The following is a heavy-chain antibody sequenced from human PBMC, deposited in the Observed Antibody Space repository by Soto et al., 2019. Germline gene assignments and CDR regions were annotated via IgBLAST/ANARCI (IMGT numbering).Heavy chain of an antibody. CDR3: AKERSSGWSFDY. Sequence: PGGSLRLSCAASGFTFSTYAMNWVRQAPGKGQEWVSGISGSGDSTYYADSVKGRFTVSRDNCKNTLYLQMNSLRAEDTAVFYCAKERSSGWSFDYWGQGTLVTVSS. CDR2: ISGSGDST. CDR1: GFTFSTYA. D-gene: IGHD6-19*01. J-gene: IGHJ4*02. V-gene: IGHV3-23*01.